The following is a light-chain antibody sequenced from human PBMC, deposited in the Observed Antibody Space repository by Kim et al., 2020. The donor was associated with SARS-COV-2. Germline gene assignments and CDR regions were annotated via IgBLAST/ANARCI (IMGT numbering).Light chain of an antibody. J-gene: IGKJ4*01. CDR3: MQGTSWPLT. Sequence: DVALTQSPLSLPVTLGQPASISCRSSQSLVYRDGNTYLNWFQQRPGQSPRRLIYRVSNRDSGVPDRFSGSGSGTDFTLKISRVEAEDVGVYFCMQGTSWPLTFGGGTKVEI. V-gene: IGKV2-30*01. CDR2: RVS. CDR1: QSLVYRDGNTY.